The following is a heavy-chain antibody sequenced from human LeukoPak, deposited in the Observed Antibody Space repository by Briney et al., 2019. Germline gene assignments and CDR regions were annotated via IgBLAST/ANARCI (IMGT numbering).Heavy chain of an antibody. CDR3: AQGRLGYSYGAFDH. CDR2: ISGSGGST. D-gene: IGHD5-18*01. Sequence: GGSLRLTCAASGFTFSNYAMSWVRQAPGKGLEWVSVISGSGGSTNFADSVKGRFTSSRDNSKNTLYLQMHSLRVEDTAVYYCAQGRLGYSYGAFDHWGQGTLVTVSS. CDR1: GFTFSNYA. J-gene: IGHJ4*02. V-gene: IGHV3-23*01.